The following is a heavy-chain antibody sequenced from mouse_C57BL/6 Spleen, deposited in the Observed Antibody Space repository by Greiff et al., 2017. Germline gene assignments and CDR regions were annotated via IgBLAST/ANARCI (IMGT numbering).Heavy chain of an antibody. J-gene: IGHJ3*01. Sequence: VQLKESGPGLVKPSQSLSLTCSVTGYSITSGYYWNWIRQFPGNKLEWMGYISYDGSNNYNPSLKNRISITRDTSKNQFFLKLNSVTTEDTATYYCARDRLGLFAYWGQGTLVTVSA. D-gene: IGHD4-1*01. CDR2: ISYDGSN. V-gene: IGHV3-6*01. CDR3: ARDRLGLFAY. CDR1: GYSITSGYY.